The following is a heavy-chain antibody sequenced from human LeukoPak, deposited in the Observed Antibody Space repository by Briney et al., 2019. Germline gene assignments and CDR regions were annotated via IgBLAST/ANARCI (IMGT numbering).Heavy chain of an antibody. CDR2: ISYDGSNK. CDR3: ARSWYFDY. Sequence: PGGSLRLSCAASGFTFSSYAMHWVRQAPGKGLEWVAVISYDGSNKHYADSVKGRFTISRDNSKNTLYLQMNSLRAEDTAVYYCARSWYFDYWGQGTLVTVSS. V-gene: IGHV3-30-3*01. J-gene: IGHJ4*02. CDR1: GFTFSSYA.